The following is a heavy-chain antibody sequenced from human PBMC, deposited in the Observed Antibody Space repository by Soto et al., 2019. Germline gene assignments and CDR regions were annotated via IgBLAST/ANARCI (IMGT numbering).Heavy chain of an antibody. V-gene: IGHV1-69*02. CDR1: GGTFSSYT. J-gene: IGHJ5*02. Sequence: QVQLVQSGAEVKKPGSSVKVSCKASGGTFSSYTISWVRQAPGQGLEWMGRIIPILGIANYAQKFQGRVTITADKSTSTAYMELSSLRSEDTAVYYCARGGIVVVPAAYSGFDPWGQGTLVTASS. D-gene: IGHD2-2*01. CDR2: IIPILGIA. CDR3: ARGGIVVVPAAYSGFDP.